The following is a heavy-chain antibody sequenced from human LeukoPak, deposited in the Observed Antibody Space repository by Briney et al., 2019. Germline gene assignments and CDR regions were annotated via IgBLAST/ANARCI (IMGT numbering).Heavy chain of an antibody. CDR1: GGSISSYY. D-gene: IGHD5-12*01. CDR3: ARDRSAHDYDKRWFYYYMDV. V-gene: IGHV4-4*07. CDR2: IYTSGST. Sequence: SETLSLTCSVSGGSISSYYWSWIRQPAGKGLEWIGRIYTSGSTHYNPSLKSRVTMSVDTSKNQFSLKLSSVTAADTAVYYCARDRSAHDYDKRWFYYYMDVWGKGTTVTISS. J-gene: IGHJ6*03.